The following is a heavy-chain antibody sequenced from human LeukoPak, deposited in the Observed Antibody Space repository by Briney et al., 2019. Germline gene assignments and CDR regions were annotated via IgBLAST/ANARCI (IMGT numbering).Heavy chain of an antibody. V-gene: IGHV1-24*01. CDR3: ATELVDTAMVTTKGYYYYYYGMDV. Sequence: ASVKVSCKVSGYTLTELSMHWVRQAPGQGLEWMGGFDPEDGETIYAQKFQGRVTMTEDTSTDTAYMELSSLRSEDTAVYYCATELVDTAMVTTKGYYYYYYGMDVWGQGTTVTVSS. CDR2: FDPEDGET. CDR1: GYTLTELS. D-gene: IGHD5-18*01. J-gene: IGHJ6*02.